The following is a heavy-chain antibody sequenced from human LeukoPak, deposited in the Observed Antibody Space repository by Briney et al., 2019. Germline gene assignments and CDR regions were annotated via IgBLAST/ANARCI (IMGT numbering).Heavy chain of an antibody. Sequence: GGSLRLSCAASGFTFSSYAMSWDRQAPGKGLEWASAISGSGGSTYYADSVKGRFTISRDNSKNTLYLQMNSLRAEDTAVYYCAKGRRAVYYFDYWGQGTLVTVSS. CDR1: GFTFSSYA. D-gene: IGHD6-19*01. CDR3: AKGRRAVYYFDY. CDR2: ISGSGGST. V-gene: IGHV3-23*01. J-gene: IGHJ4*02.